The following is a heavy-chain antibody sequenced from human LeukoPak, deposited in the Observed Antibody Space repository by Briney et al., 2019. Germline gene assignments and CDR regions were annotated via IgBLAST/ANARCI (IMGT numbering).Heavy chain of an antibody. CDR1: GGTFSSYA. Sequence: GASVKFSCKASGGTFSSYAISWVRQAPGQGLEWMGGIIPIFGTANYAQKFQGRVTITADESTSTAYMELSSLRSEDTAVYYCAREKVVRQWLVRNAFDIWGQGTMVTVSS. D-gene: IGHD6-19*01. CDR2: IIPIFGTA. CDR3: AREKVVRQWLVRNAFDI. J-gene: IGHJ3*02. V-gene: IGHV1-69*13.